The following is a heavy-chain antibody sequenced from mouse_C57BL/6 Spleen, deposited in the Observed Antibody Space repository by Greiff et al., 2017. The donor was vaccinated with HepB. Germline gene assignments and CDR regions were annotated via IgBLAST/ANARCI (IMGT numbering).Heavy chain of an antibody. V-gene: IGHV1-55*01. CDR1: GYTFTSYW. Sequence: VQLQQSGAELVKPGASAKMSCKASGYTFTSYWITWVKQRPGQGLEWIGDIYPGSGSTNYNEKFKSKATLTVDTSSSTAYMQLSSLTSEDSAVYYCAREGYDYGDGRVWFAYGGQGTLVTVSA. J-gene: IGHJ3*01. D-gene: IGHD2-4*01. CDR2: IYPGSGST. CDR3: AREGYDYGDGRVWFAY.